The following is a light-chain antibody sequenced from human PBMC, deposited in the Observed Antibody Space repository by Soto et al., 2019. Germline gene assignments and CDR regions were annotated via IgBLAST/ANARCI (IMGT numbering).Light chain of an antibody. CDR2: GAS. CDR3: QQSGSSPLT. CDR1: QSVTSSF. J-gene: IGKJ4*01. V-gene: IGKV3-20*01. Sequence: EIVLTQSPGTLSLSPGERATLSCRASQSVTSSFLAWYQQKPGQSPRLLIYGASSRATGIPDRFSGSGSGTDFTLTISSLEPEDFAVYYCQQSGSSPLTFGGGTKVEI.